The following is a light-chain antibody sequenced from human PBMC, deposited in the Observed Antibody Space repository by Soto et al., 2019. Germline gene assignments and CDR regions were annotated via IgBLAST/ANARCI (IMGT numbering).Light chain of an antibody. V-gene: IGKV3-11*01. J-gene: IGKJ3*01. CDR2: DAS. CDR3: QQRSNWPPLFT. Sequence: EIVLTQSPATLSLSPGERATLSCRASQSVGSYLAWYQQKPGQAPRLLIYDASNRATGIPARFSGSGSGTDFTLTIRSLEPEDFAVYYCQQRSNWPPLFTFGPGTKVDIK. CDR1: QSVGSY.